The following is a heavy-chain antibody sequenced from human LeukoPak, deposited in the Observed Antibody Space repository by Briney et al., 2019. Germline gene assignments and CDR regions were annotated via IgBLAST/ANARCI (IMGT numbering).Heavy chain of an antibody. J-gene: IGHJ5*02. V-gene: IGHV1-69*06. Sequence: SVKVSCKASGGTFSSYAISWVRQAPGQGLEWMGGIIPIFGTANYAQKFQGRVTITADKSTSTAYMELSSLRAEDTAVYYCAKDGDGYNYDGDCWFDPWGQGTLVTVSS. CDR2: IIPIFGTA. CDR1: GGTFSSYA. D-gene: IGHD5-24*01. CDR3: AKDGDGYNYDGDCWFDP.